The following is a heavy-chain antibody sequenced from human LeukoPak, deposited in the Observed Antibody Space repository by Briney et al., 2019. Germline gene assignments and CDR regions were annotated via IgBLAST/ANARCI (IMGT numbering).Heavy chain of an antibody. D-gene: IGHD3-22*01. J-gene: IGHJ4*02. V-gene: IGHV3-48*03. CDR3: ARITVVITYFDY. CDR2: ISSGGSTI. CDR1: GFTFSSYE. Sequence: GSLRLSCAASGFTFSSYEMTWVRQAPGTGLEWISYISSGGSTIYYADSVKGRFTISRDNAKNSLYLQMNSLRAEDTAVYYCARITVVITYFDYWGQGTLVTVSS.